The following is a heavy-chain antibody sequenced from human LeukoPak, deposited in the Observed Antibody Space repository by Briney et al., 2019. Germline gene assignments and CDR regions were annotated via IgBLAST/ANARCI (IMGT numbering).Heavy chain of an antibody. D-gene: IGHD4-11*01. V-gene: IGHV1-69*13. CDR1: GVTFSRHA. CDR3: ARDNNSNYESYYYYYMDV. CDR2: IIPIFGTA. Sequence: SVKVSCKASGVTFSRHAISWVRQAPGQGLEWMGGIIPIFGTANYAQKFQGRLTITADESTTTAYMELSSLRSEDTAVYYCARDNNSNYESYYYYYMDVWGKGTTVTVSS. J-gene: IGHJ6*03.